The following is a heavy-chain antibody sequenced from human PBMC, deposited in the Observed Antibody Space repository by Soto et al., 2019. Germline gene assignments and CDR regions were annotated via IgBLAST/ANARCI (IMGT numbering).Heavy chain of an antibody. Sequence: EVQLVESGGGLVKPGGSLILYCAASGFTFSDYSMNWMRQAPGKGLEWVASISSDNNYIYYRDSVEGRFTISRDNPKNSLYLQMISLGAEDTAVYYCARGRTCTGASCYGGGDYWGQGTLVTVSS. CDR1: GFTFSDYS. CDR2: ISSDNNYI. V-gene: IGHV3-21*02. D-gene: IGHD2-15*01. J-gene: IGHJ4*02. CDR3: ARGRTCTGASCYGGGDY.